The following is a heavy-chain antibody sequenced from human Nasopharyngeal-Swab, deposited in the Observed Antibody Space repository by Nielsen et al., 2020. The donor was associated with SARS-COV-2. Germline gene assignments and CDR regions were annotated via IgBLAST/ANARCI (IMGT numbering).Heavy chain of an antibody. J-gene: IGHJ4*02. V-gene: IGHV3-74*01. CDR2: INSDGSST. D-gene: IGHD6-13*01. CDR1: GFTFSSYW. Sequence: GGSLRLSCAASGFTFSSYWMHWVRQAPGKGLVWVSRINSDGSSTSYADSVKGRFTISRDNAKNTLYLQMNSLRAEDTAVFYCARGGIYSSSWYPTYWGQGTLVTVSS. CDR3: ARGGIYSSSWYPTY.